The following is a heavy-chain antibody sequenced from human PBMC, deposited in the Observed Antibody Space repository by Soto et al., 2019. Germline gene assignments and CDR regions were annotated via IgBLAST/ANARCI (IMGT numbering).Heavy chain of an antibody. D-gene: IGHD3-3*02. Sequence: QVQLLESGPGLVKPSETLSLTCTVSGGSISSYYWDWIRQPPGKGLEWIGYTHYSGNTNYHPSLKGRVTISLDTSRNQFSLNLSAVTAADTAVYYCARHTWTIRAGFDYWGQGALVTVSS. CDR1: GGSISSYY. CDR3: ARHTWTIRAGFDY. J-gene: IGHJ4*02. V-gene: IGHV4-59*12. CDR2: THYSGNT.